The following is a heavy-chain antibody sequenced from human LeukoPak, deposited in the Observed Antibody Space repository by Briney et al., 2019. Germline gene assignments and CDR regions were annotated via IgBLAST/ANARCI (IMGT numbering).Heavy chain of an antibody. Sequence: PGGSLRLSCAASGFTFDDYGMSWVRQAPGKGLEWVSGINWNGGSTGYADSVKGRFTISRDNAKNSLFLQMNSLRAEDTAVYYCARGGTESNYRHFDYWGQGTLVTVSS. CDR1: GFTFDDYG. V-gene: IGHV3-20*04. CDR3: ARGGTESNYRHFDY. CDR2: INWNGGST. D-gene: IGHD1-26*01. J-gene: IGHJ4*02.